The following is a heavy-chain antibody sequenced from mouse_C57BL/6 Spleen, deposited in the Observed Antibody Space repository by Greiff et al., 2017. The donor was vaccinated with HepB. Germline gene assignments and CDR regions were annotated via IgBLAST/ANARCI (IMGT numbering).Heavy chain of an antibody. CDR2: ISYDGSN. CDR1: GYSITSGYY. D-gene: IGHD1-1*01. Sequence: ESGPGLVKPSQSLSLTCSVTGYSITSGYYWNWIRQFPGNKLEWMGYISYDGSNNYNPSLKNRISITRDTSKNQFFLKLNSVTTEDTATYYCARSYGSSYVGYFDVWGTGTTVTVSS. J-gene: IGHJ1*03. CDR3: ARSYGSSYVGYFDV. V-gene: IGHV3-6*01.